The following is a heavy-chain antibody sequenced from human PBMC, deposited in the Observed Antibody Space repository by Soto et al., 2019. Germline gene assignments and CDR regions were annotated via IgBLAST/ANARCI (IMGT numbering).Heavy chain of an antibody. CDR3: AKDQGIAASHGID. CDR1: GFTFNNYG. CDR2: ISNDGSDK. D-gene: IGHD6-13*01. J-gene: IGHJ3*01. V-gene: IGHV3-30*18. Sequence: QVQLVESGGGVVQPGTSLRLSCAASGFTFNNYGMHWVRQAPGTGLEWVAAISNDGSDKYYADSVKGRLTISRDNSTNTLYLQMDSLRAEDTAVYYCAKDQGIAASHGIDWGQGTMVTVSS.